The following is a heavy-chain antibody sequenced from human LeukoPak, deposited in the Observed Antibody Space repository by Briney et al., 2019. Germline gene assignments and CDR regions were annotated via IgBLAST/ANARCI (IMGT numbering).Heavy chain of an antibody. Sequence: SVKVSCKASGYTFTGYYMHWVRQAPGQGLEWMGWINPNSGGTNYAQKFQGRVTMTRDTSISTAYMELSRLRSDDTAVYYCARDRAARRVNWFDPWGQGTLVTVSS. V-gene: IGHV1-2*02. CDR3: ARDRAARRVNWFDP. CDR1: GYTFTGYY. D-gene: IGHD2-15*01. CDR2: INPNSGGT. J-gene: IGHJ5*02.